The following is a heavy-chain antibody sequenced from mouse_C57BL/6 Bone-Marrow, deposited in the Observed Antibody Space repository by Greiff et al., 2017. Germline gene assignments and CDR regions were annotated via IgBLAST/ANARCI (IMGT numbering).Heavy chain of an antibody. D-gene: IGHD4-1*01. CDR2: IYPYDSET. Sequence: QVQLLQPGAELVRPGSSVKLSCKASGYTFTSYWMDWVKQTPGQGLEWIGNIYPYDSETHYNQKFKDKATLTVDKSSSTAYMQLRSLTSEDSAVYYCASGVGWDVDYWDQGTTLLVTS. CDR1: GYTFTSYW. J-gene: IGHJ2*01. CDR3: ASGVGWDVDY. V-gene: IGHV1-61*01.